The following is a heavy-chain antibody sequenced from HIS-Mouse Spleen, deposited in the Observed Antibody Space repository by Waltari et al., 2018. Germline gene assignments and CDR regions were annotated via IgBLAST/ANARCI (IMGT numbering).Heavy chain of an antibody. V-gene: IGHV4-59*01. CDR2: YYSGST. Sequence: QVQLQESGPGLVKPSETLSLTCTVSGGSISSYYWRWIRQPPGKGLEWSGYYSGSTNDHPGLMSGVTTSVHTSKNQFSLKLSSVTAAETAVYYCARASRDLLLPGYFERWGRGALVTVSA. J-gene: IGHJ2*01. CDR3: ARASRDLLLPGYFER. CDR1: GGSISSYY.